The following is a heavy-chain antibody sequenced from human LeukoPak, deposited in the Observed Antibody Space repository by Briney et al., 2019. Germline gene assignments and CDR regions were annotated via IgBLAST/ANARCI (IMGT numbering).Heavy chain of an antibody. CDR3: ASCSHYYYDSSGYYTPNLFDY. CDR2: IIPIFGTA. Sequence: SVKVSCKASGGTFSSYAISWVRQAPGQGLGWMGGIIPIFGTANYAQKFQGRVTITTDEFTSTAYMELSSLRSEDTAVYYCASCSHYYYDSSGYYTPNLFDYWGQGTLVTVSS. J-gene: IGHJ4*02. V-gene: IGHV1-69*05. CDR1: GGTFSSYA. D-gene: IGHD3-22*01.